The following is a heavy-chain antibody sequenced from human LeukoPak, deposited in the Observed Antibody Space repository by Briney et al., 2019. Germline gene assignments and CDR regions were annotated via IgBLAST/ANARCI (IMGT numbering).Heavy chain of an antibody. Sequence: EGSLRLSCAASGFTFTNVWMSWVRQTPWKGLEWVSAISVGGGSTYYADSVKGRFTVSRDNSKNTLYLQMNSLRAEDTAVYHCAKDDYDYGSNWGQGTLVTVSS. D-gene: IGHD4/OR15-4a*01. CDR2: ISVGGGST. CDR1: GFTFTNVW. CDR3: AKDDYDYGSN. V-gene: IGHV3-23*01. J-gene: IGHJ4*02.